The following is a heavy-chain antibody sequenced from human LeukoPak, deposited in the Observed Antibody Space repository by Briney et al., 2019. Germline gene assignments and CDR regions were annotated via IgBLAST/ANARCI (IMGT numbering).Heavy chain of an antibody. D-gene: IGHD3-10*01. CDR1: GFTFDDYA. CDR3: AKEGIFGSGTYNYYHMDV. J-gene: IGHJ6*03. CDR2: ISWDGRTT. V-gene: IGHV3-43D*04. Sequence: PGGSLRLSCAASGFTFDDYAMHWVRHTPGKGLEWVSLISWDGRTTYYAESVKGRFTISRDNSKNSLYLQMNSLRAEDTAFYYCAKEGIFGSGTYNYYHMDVWGKGTTVTVS.